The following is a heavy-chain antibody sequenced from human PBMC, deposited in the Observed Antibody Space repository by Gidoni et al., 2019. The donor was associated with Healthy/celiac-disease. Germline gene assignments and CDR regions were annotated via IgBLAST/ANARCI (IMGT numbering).Heavy chain of an antibody. CDR1: GGSISSSSSY. V-gene: IGHV4-39*01. J-gene: IGHJ6*02. CDR3: AIYRRITIFGVVISTHGMDV. D-gene: IGHD3-3*01. CDR2: IYYSGST. Sequence: QLQLQESGPGLVKPSETLSLTCTVSGGSISSSSSYWGWIRQPPGKGLEWIGSIYYSGSTYYNPSLKSRVTISVDTSKNQFSLKLSSVTAADTAVYYCAIYRRITIFGVVISTHGMDVWGQGTTVTVSS.